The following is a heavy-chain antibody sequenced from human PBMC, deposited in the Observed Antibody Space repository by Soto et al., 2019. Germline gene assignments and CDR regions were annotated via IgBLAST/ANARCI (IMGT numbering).Heavy chain of an antibody. D-gene: IGHD2-21*01. CDR3: ARGRHNYYYGMDV. V-gene: IGHV4-59*01. CDR1: GGSISSYY. J-gene: IGHJ6*02. CDR2: IYYSGST. Sequence: AWETLSLTCSVSGGSISSYYWSWIRQPPGKGLEWIGYIYYSGSTNYNPSLKSRVTISVDTSKNQFSLKLSSVTAADTAVYYCARGRHNYYYGMDVWGQGTTVTVSS.